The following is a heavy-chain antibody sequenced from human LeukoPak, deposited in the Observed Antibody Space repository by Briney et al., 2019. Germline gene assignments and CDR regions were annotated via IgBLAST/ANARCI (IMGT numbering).Heavy chain of an antibody. D-gene: IGHD3-16*01. J-gene: IGHJ4*02. CDR3: ARDGSWSDYAWGRRGYFDY. CDR1: GGSVSSGSYY. V-gene: IGHV4-61*01. Sequence: SETLSLTCTVSGGSVSSGSYYWSWIRQPPGTGLEWIGYIYYSGSTNYNPSLKSRVTISVDTSKNQFSLKLSSVTAADTAVYYCARDGSWSDYAWGRRGYFDYWGQGTLVTVSS. CDR2: IYYSGST.